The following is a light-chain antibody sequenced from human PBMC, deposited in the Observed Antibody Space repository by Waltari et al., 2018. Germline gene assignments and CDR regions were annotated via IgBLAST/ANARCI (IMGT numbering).Light chain of an antibody. J-gene: IGKJ2*01. V-gene: IGKV1-5*03. CDR3: QQYDRYPET. CDR1: QSINMC. CDR2: KAS. Sequence: DTRLTQSPSTLSASVGDRVNMTCRARQSINMCLAWYQQKPGRAPTLLLYKASILQSGVPARFSGSGSGTEFTLTIAGLRPDDIGTYYCQQYDRYPETFGQGT.